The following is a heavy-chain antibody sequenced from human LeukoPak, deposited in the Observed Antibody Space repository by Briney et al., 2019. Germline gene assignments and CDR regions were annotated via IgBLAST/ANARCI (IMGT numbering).Heavy chain of an antibody. V-gene: IGHV1-24*01. D-gene: IGHD3-22*01. Sequence: ASVKVSCRVSGYRLAEKTMQWVRRAPRKGRERMGGFDPDDGETIYSQKFQGRFTMTEDTSTDTAYMELSSLRSEDTAVYYCARDHYYDSSGYYDYWGQGTLVTVSS. CDR2: FDPDDGET. CDR1: GYRLAEKT. CDR3: ARDHYYDSSGYYDY. J-gene: IGHJ4*02.